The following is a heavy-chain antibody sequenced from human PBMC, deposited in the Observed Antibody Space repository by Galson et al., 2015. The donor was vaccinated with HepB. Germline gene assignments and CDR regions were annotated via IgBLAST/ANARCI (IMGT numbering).Heavy chain of an antibody. V-gene: IGHV3-53*01. CDR3: AKYRYTSSWQGDAFDI. CDR1: GFTVSNNY. J-gene: IGHJ3*02. CDR2: IYSGGSI. Sequence: SLRLSCAASGFTVSNNYMYWVRQAPGKGLEWVSAIYSGGSINYADSVKGRFTISRDNSKNMVYLQMNSLRAEDTAMYYCAKYRYTSSWQGDAFDIWGQGT. D-gene: IGHD6-13*01.